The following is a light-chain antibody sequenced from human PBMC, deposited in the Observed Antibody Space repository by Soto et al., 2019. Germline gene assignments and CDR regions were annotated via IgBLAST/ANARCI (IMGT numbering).Light chain of an antibody. CDR2: VVT. Sequence: VLTQPRSVSGSPGQSVTISCTGTSIDVGDSDFVSWYQQHPGKAPKLMIYVVTKRPAGVPDRFSGSKSGNTASLTISGLQDEDEADYYCSSFAATHTYIFGTGTKVTVL. CDR1: SIDVGDSDF. CDR3: SSFAATHTYI. V-gene: IGLV2-11*01. J-gene: IGLJ1*01.